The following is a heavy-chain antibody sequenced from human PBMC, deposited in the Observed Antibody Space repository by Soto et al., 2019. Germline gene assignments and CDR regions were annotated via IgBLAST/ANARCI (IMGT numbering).Heavy chain of an antibody. J-gene: IGHJ4*02. V-gene: IGHV3-33*03. Sequence: GGSLRLSCVVSGFPLNNYGVHLVRQSPGKGLEWVALMWYDGLRQTYLDSVRGRFTVSRDSSTNTIYLQMNSLRVEDTGNYFCVKERIHPFFDSWGQGTTVTVSS. CDR1: GFPLNNYG. D-gene: IGHD3-3*02. CDR3: VKERIHPFFDS. CDR2: MWYDGLRQ.